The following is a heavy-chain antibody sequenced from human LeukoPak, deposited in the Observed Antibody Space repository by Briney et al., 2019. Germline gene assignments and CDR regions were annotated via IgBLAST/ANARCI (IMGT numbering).Heavy chain of an antibody. CDR1: GFTVSSNY. CDR3: ARDSGTTVGYFDY. CDR2: IYSGGNT. D-gene: IGHD4-23*01. V-gene: IGHV3-66*01. J-gene: IGHJ4*02. Sequence: PGGSLRLSCAASGFTVSSNYMSWVRQAPGRGLEWGSVIYSGGNTYYADSLKGRFTISRDNSKNTLYLQMNSLRADDTAVYYCARDSGTTVGYFDYWGQGTLVTVSS.